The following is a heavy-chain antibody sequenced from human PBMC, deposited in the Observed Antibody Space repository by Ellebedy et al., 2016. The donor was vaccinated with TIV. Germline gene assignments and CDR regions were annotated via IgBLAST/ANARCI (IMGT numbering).Heavy chain of an antibody. J-gene: IGHJ4*02. D-gene: IGHD2-8*01. CDR3: ARGVYAMGNFDY. CDR1: GYTFTSYA. CDR2: INAGNGNT. V-gene: IGHV1-3*01. Sequence: AASVKVSCKASGYTFTSYAMHWVRQAPGQRLECMGWINAGNGNTKYSQKFQGRVTITRDTSASTAYMELSSLRSEDTAVYYCARGVYAMGNFDYWGQGTLVTVSS.